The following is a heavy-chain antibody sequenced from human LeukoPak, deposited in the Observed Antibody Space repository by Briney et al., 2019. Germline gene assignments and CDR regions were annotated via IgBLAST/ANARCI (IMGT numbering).Heavy chain of an antibody. J-gene: IGHJ4*02. CDR1: GFTFSSYA. D-gene: IGHD5-12*01. Sequence: GGSLRLSCAASGFTFSSYAMSWVRQAPGKGLEWVSAISGSGGSTYYADSVKGRFTISRDNSKNTLYLQMNSLRAEDTAVYYCAKEGSGWLRPPSCHNFDYWGQGTLVTVSS. CDR3: AKEGSGWLRPPSCHNFDY. V-gene: IGHV3-23*01. CDR2: ISGSGGST.